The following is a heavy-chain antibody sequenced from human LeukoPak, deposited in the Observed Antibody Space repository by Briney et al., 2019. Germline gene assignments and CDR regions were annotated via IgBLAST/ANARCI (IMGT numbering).Heavy chain of an antibody. V-gene: IGHV4-4*07. J-gene: IGHJ4*02. CDR3: ARSTGWSSDLFDY. CDR1: GGSISGYY. Sequence: PSETLSLTCTVSGGSISGYYWNWIRQPAGKGLEWIGRVYTSGTTNYSPSLKSRITMSVDTSKNQFSLRPISVTAADTAVYYCARSTGWSSDLFDYWGQGALVTVSS. D-gene: IGHD6-19*01. CDR2: VYTSGTT.